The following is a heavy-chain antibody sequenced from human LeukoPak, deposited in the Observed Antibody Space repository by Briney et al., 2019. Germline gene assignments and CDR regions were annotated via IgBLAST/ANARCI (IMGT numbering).Heavy chain of an antibody. CDR1: GFTFSSYA. J-gene: IGHJ3*02. CDR2: ISGSGGST. CDR3: ARDLHYAFDI. V-gene: IGHV3-23*01. Sequence: PGGSLRLSCAASGFTFSSYAMSWVRQAPGKGLEWVSAISGSGGSTYYADSVKGRFTISRDNSKNTLYLQMNSLRDEHTGVYYCARDLHYAFDIWGQGTMVTASS. D-gene: IGHD3-10*01.